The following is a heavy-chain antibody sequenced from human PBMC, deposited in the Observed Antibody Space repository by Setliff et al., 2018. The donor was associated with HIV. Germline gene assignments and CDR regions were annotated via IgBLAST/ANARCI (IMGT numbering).Heavy chain of an antibody. V-gene: IGHV3-21*01. CDR2: VSPGGSFM. Sequence: GGSLRLSCAASDFDFSSYSMTWVRQAPGKGLEWVASVSPGGSFMYYGDSVQGRFTISRDDAKSSLYLQMNSLKAEDTATYFCARASPGVVIIPDSWGQGTLVTVSS. CDR3: ARASPGVVIIPDS. CDR1: DFDFSSYS. D-gene: IGHD3-22*01. J-gene: IGHJ4*02.